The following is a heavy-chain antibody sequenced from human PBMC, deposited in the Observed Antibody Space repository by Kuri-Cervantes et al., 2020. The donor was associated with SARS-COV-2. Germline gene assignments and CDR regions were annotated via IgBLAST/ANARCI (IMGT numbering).Heavy chain of an antibody. J-gene: IGHJ3*02. Sequence: GESLKISCAASGFTFSSYSMNWVRQAPGKGLDWVSYISSSGSIIYSAGSVKGRFTISRDNSKNTLYLQMNSLRAEDTAVYYCAREGVVAASPDAFDIWGQGTMVTVSS. CDR1: GFTFSSYS. CDR3: AREGVVAASPDAFDI. CDR2: ISSSGSII. V-gene: IGHV3-48*01. D-gene: IGHD2-15*01.